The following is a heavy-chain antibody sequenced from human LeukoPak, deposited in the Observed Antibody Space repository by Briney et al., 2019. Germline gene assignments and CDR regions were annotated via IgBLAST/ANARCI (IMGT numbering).Heavy chain of an antibody. CDR2: IRYDGSNK. CDR1: GFTFSRYG. V-gene: IGHV3-30*02. CDR3: AKVPHYYGSGSFVGY. J-gene: IGHJ4*02. Sequence: GGSLRLSCTASGFTFSRYGMHWVPQAPGKGLEGVAFIRYDGSNKYYTDSVKGRFTISRDNSKNTLYLQMNSLRAEDTAVYYCAKVPHYYGSGSFVGYWGQGTLVTVSS. D-gene: IGHD3-10*01.